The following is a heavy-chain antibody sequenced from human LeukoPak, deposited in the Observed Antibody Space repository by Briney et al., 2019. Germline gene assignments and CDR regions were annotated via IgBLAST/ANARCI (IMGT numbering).Heavy chain of an antibody. CDR2: IYYSGST. V-gene: IGHV4-59*01. CDR1: GGSISSNY. CDR3: ARGGNTFWDAFDI. J-gene: IGHJ3*02. D-gene: IGHD3-3*01. Sequence: PSETLSLTCTVSGGSISSNYWTWIRQPPGKGLVWIGYIYYSGSTKYNPSLKSRVAISVDTSKNQSSLKLSSVTAADTAVYYCARGGNTFWDAFDIWGQGTMVTVSS.